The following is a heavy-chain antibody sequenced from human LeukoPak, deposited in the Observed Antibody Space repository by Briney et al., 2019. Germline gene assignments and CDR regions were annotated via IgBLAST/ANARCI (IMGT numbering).Heavy chain of an antibody. CDR2: INHSGST. D-gene: IGHD3-22*01. J-gene: IGHJ4*02. CDR3: AGGNYYDSSGYYFPFDY. Sequence: PSETLSLTCAVYGGSFSGYYWSWIRQPPGKGLGWIGEINHSGSTNYNPSLKSRVTISVDTSKNQFSLKLSSVTAADTVVYYCAGGNYYDSSGYYFPFDYWGQGTLVTVSS. CDR1: GGSFSGYY. V-gene: IGHV4-34*01.